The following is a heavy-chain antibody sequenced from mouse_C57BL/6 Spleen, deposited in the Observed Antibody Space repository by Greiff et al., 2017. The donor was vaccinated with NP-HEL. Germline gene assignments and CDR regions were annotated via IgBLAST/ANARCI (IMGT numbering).Heavy chain of an antibody. Sequence: EVKLMESGGGLVQPGGSLKLSCAASEFTFSDYGMAWVRQAPRKGPEWVAFISNLAYSIYYADTVTGRFTISRENAKNTLYLEMSSLRSEDTAMYYCARSYSNYWYFDVWGTGTTVTVSS. CDR1: EFTFSDYG. J-gene: IGHJ1*03. V-gene: IGHV5-15*01. CDR2: ISNLAYSI. CDR3: ARSYSNYWYFDV. D-gene: IGHD2-5*01.